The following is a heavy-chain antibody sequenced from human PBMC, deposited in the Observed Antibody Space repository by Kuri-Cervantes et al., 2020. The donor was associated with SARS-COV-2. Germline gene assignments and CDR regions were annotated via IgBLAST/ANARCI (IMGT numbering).Heavy chain of an antibody. CDR3: ARSIIAVAGFGGRDY. CDR2: IYSGGST. Sequence: GGSLRLSCAASGFTFSSYEMHWVRQAPGKGLEWVSVIYSGGSTYYADSVKGRFTISRDNSKNTLYLQMNSLRAEDTAVYYCARSIIAVAGFGGRDYWGQGTLVTVSS. J-gene: IGHJ4*02. CDR1: GFTFSSYE. V-gene: IGHV3-53*01. D-gene: IGHD6-19*01.